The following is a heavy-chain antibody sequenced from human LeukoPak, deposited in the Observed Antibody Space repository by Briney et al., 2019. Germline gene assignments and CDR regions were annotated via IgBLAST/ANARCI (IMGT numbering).Heavy chain of an antibody. V-gene: IGHV4-34*01. J-gene: IGHJ6*03. Sequence: SETLSLTCAVYGGSFSGYYWSWIRQPPGKGLEWIGEINHSGSTNYNPSLKSRVTISVDTSKNQFSLKLSSVTAADTAVYYCARAKRGYSPYYYYMDVWGKGTTVTVSS. CDR1: GGSFSGYY. D-gene: IGHD5-12*01. CDR3: ARAKRGYSPYYYYMDV. CDR2: INHSGST.